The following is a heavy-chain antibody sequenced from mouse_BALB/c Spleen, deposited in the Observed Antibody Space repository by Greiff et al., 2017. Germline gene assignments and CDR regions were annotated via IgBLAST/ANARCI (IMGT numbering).Heavy chain of an antibody. CDR1: GFNIKDTY. CDR3: ARRNYYGSMDY. Sequence: EVQLVESGAELVKPGASVKLSCTASGFNIKDTYMHWVKQRPEQGLEWIGRIDPANGNTKYDPKFQGKATITADTSSNTAYLQLSSLTSEDTAVYYCARRNYYGSMDYWGQGTSVTVSS. D-gene: IGHD1-1*01. V-gene: IGHV14-3*02. J-gene: IGHJ4*01. CDR2: IDPANGNT.